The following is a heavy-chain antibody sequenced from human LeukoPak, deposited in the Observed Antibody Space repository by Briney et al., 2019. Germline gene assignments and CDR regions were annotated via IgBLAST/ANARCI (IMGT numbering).Heavy chain of an antibody. CDR3: ATEMAGYCSSSDCPDY. Sequence: GSLRLSCAASGFTFSSYSMNWVRQAPGRGLEWVSSVSSSSSYIYYADSVKGRFTISRDNSKNTLYLQMNSLRAEDTAVYYCATEMAGYCSSSDCPDYWGQGTLVTVSS. J-gene: IGHJ4*02. V-gene: IGHV3-21*01. D-gene: IGHD2-2*01. CDR2: VSSSSSYI. CDR1: GFTFSSYS.